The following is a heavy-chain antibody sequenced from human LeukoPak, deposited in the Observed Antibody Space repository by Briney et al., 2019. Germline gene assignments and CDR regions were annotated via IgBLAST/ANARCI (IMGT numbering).Heavy chain of an antibody. D-gene: IGHD2-2*01. V-gene: IGHV5-51*01. CDR2: IYPGDSDT. CDR3: ARRHCSSTSCFYFDY. J-gene: IGHJ4*02. CDR1: GYSFTSYW. Sequence: GESLKISCKGSGYSFTSYWIGWVRQMPGKGLEWMGIIYPGDSDTRYSSSFQGQVTISADKSISTAYLQWSSLKASDTAMYYCARRHCSSTSCFYFDYWGQGTLVTVSS.